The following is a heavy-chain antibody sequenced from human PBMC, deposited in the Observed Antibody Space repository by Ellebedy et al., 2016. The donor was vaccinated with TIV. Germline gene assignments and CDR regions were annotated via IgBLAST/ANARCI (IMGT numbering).Heavy chain of an antibody. Sequence: ASVKVSCKASGYTFSSYAVHWVRQAPGQRLEWLGWINVGNGNTKYSQKFQGRVTITRDTSASTAYLELSSLRFEDTAVYYCAREGLYTYNVNFDYWGQGTLVTVSS. CDR1: GYTFSSYA. J-gene: IGHJ4*02. CDR3: AREGLYTYNVNFDY. V-gene: IGHV1-3*01. D-gene: IGHD5-24*01. CDR2: INVGNGNT.